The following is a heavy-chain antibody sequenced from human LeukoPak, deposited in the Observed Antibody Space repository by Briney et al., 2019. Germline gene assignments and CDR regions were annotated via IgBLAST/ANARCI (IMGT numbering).Heavy chain of an antibody. V-gene: IGHV4-39*07. D-gene: IGHD6-13*01. CDR3: ARRGIAAAGKVFDY. J-gene: IGHJ4*02. CDR1: GGSISSSSYH. Sequence: SETLSLTCTVSGGSISSSSYHWGWIRQPPGKGLEWIGSIYYSGSTNYNPSLKSRVTISVDTSKNQFSLKLSSVTAADTAVYYCARRGIAAAGKVFDYWGQGTLVTVSS. CDR2: IYYSGST.